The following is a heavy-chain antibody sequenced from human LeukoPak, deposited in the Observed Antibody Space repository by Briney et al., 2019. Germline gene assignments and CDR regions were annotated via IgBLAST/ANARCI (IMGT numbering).Heavy chain of an antibody. CDR2: NSWNSGSI. D-gene: IGHD3-3*01. J-gene: IGHJ6*02. CDR3: AKEVARITIFGVAPPSSGMDV. V-gene: IGHV3-9*01. CDR1: GFTFDDYA. Sequence: PGGSLRLSCAASGFTFDDYAMHWVRQAPGKGLEWVSGNSWNSGSIGYADSVKGRFTISRDNAKNSLYLQMNSLRAEDTALYYCAKEVARITIFGVAPPSSGMDVWGQGTTVTVSS.